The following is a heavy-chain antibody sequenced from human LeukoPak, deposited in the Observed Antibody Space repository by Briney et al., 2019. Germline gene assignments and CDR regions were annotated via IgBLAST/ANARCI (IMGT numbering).Heavy chain of an antibody. CDR1: GFTFSDYY. CDR2: ISGSGTTI. CDR3: ARESYYYDSSGYYVYYFDY. D-gene: IGHD3-22*01. Sequence: PGGSLRLSCAASGFTFSDYYMSWIRQAPGKGLEWVSYISGSGTTIYYADSVKGRFTISRDNAKNSLHLQMNSLRAEDTAVYYCARESYYYDSSGYYVYYFDYWGQGTLVTVSS. J-gene: IGHJ4*02. V-gene: IGHV3-11*01.